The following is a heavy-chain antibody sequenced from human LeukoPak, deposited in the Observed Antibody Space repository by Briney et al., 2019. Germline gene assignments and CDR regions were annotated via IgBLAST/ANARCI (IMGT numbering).Heavy chain of an antibody. CDR3: AKDWVVGATDAFDI. D-gene: IGHD1-26*01. V-gene: IGHV3-21*01. CDR2: ISSSSSYM. Sequence: SGGSLRLSCAASGFTFSSYSMNWVRQAPGKGLEWVSSISSSSSYMYYADSVKGRFTISRDNSKNTLYLQMNSLRAEDTAVYYCAKDWVVGATDAFDIWGQGTMVTVSS. CDR1: GFTFSSYS. J-gene: IGHJ3*02.